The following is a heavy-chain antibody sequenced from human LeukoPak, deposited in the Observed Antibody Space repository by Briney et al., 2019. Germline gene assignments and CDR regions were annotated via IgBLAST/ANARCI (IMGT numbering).Heavy chain of an antibody. V-gene: IGHV3-30*03. CDR1: GFTFSSYG. J-gene: IGHJ4*02. D-gene: IGHD3-10*01. CDR3: AREGYYGSGSFPDS. CDR2: ISYDGSNK. Sequence: PGRSLRLSCEASGFTFSSYGMHWVRRAPGKGLEWMTVISYDGSNKYYVDSVKGRFTISRDNSKSTLYLQMNSLRAEDTAVYYCAREGYYGSGSFPDSWGQGTLVTVSS.